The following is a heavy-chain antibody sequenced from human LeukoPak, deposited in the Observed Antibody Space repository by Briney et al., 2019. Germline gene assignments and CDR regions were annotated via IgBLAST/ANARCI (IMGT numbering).Heavy chain of an antibody. CDR1: GFTFSDYY. CDR2: ISSSGSTI. J-gene: IGHJ4*02. CDR3: ARVQPHYYDSSGYPPDY. Sequence: KPGGSLRLSCAPSGFTFSDYYMRWIRQAPGKGLEWVSYISSSGSTIYYADSVKGRFTISRGNAKNSLYLQMNSLRAEDTAVYYCARVQPHYYDSSGYPPDYWGQGTLVTVSS. V-gene: IGHV3-11*01. D-gene: IGHD3-22*01.